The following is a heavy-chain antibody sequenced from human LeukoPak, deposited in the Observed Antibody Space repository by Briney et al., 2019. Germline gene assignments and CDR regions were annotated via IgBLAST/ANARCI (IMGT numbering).Heavy chain of an antibody. CDR3: AREYDFWTGTDFSRGWLDP. CDR1: GVSINDHY. V-gene: IGHV4-4*07. D-gene: IGHD3-3*01. CDR2: IYISGTT. J-gene: IGHJ5*02. Sequence: SETLSLTCSISGVSINDHYWAWIRQPAGRGLEWIGHIYISGTTDYNPSLRSRVTISLDMSKNSFSLRLTPMTAADTAVYYCAREYDFWTGTDFSRGWLDPWGQGIVVTVSS.